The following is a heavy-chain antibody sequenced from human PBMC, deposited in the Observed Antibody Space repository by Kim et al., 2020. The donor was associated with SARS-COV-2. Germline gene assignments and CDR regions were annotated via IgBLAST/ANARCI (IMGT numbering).Heavy chain of an antibody. CDR1: GFNFAGNA. V-gene: IGHV3-23*01. CDR3: AKDVLGWSFDY. Sequence: GGSLRLSCVASGFNFAGNAMAWVRQAPGKGLEWVSGIGSDVRTHYTDSVKGRFTISRDNSKNTLYLQMNSLRADDTALYYCAKDVLGWSFDYWGQGTLVTVSS. D-gene: IGHD2-15*01. J-gene: IGHJ4*02. CDR2: IGSDVRT.